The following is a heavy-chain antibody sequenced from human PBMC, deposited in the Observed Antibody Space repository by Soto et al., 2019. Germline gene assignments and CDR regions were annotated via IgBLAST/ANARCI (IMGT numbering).Heavy chain of an antibody. CDR2: ISGSGGST. V-gene: IGHV3-23*01. Sequence: GGSLRLSCASSGFTFSSYAMIWVRQTPGKGLEWVSAISGSGGSTYYADSVKGRFTISRDNSKNTLYLQMNSLRAEDTAVYYCAKDSVDTAMVTGWPYYGMDVWGQGTTVTVSS. J-gene: IGHJ6*02. CDR3: AKDSVDTAMVTGWPYYGMDV. D-gene: IGHD5-18*01. CDR1: GFTFSSYA.